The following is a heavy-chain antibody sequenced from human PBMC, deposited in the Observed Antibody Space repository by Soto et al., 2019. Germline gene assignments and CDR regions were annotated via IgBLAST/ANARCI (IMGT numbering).Heavy chain of an antibody. Sequence: PGGSLRLSCAASGFTFSSYSMNWVRQAPGKGLEWVASISSSSSYIYYADSVKGRFTISRDNAKNSLYLQMNSLRAEDTAVYYCARVLAARDSSGYGVVGAFDIWGQGTMVTVSS. J-gene: IGHJ3*02. CDR1: GFTFSSYS. CDR3: ARVLAARDSSGYGVVGAFDI. CDR2: ISSSSSYI. D-gene: IGHD3-22*01. V-gene: IGHV3-21*01.